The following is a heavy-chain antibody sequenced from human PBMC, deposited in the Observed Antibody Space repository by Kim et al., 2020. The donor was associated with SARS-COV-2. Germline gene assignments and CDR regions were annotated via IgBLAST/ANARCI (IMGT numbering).Heavy chain of an antibody. J-gene: IGHJ4*02. CDR1: GFPFSTYW. Sequence: GGSLRLSCAASGFPFSTYWMSWVRQAPGKGLEWVANIKQDGSEKYYVDSVKGRFTISRDNAKNSLYLQMNGLRAEDTAVYYCARRATNYDFWSGYSYWGQGTLVTVSS. CDR3: ARRATNYDFWSGYSY. V-gene: IGHV3-7*03. CDR2: IKQDGSEK. D-gene: IGHD3-3*01.